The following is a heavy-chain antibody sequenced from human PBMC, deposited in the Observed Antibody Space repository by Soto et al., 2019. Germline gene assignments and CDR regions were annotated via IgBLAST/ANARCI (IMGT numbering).Heavy chain of an antibody. CDR1: GGSISSYY. CDR2: IYYTGST. V-gene: IGHV4-59*01. J-gene: IGHJ6*02. CDR3: ARDRNPGVYSYYYYYGMDV. Sequence: LSLTCTVSGGSISSYYWSWIRQPPGKGLEWIGYIYYTGSTNYNPSLKSRVTISVDTSQNQFSLKLSSVTAADAAVYFCARDRNPGVYSYYYYYGMDVWGQGTTVTGSS. D-gene: IGHD4-4*01.